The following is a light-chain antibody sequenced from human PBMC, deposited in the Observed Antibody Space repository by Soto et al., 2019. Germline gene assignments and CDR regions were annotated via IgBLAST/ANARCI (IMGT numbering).Light chain of an antibody. CDR2: GAS. Sequence: EIVMTQSPATLSVSPGERATLSCRASQSVSSNFAWYQQKPGQAPRLLIYGASTRATGIPARISGSGSGTEFTLTISSLQSEDFAFYYCQQYNNWPPWTFGQGTKVEIK. J-gene: IGKJ1*01. V-gene: IGKV3-15*01. CDR3: QQYNNWPPWT. CDR1: QSVSSN.